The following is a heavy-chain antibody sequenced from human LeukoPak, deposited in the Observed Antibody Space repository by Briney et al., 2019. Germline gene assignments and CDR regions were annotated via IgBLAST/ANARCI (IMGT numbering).Heavy chain of an antibody. V-gene: IGHV4-61*02. Sequence: SETLSLTCTVSGGSISSGSYYWSWIRQPAGKGLEWIGRIYTSGSTNYNPSLKSRVTISVDTSKNQFSLKLSSVTAADTAVYYCARTYDSGAEGLDYWGQGTLVTVSS. CDR2: IYTSGST. J-gene: IGHJ4*02. CDR1: GGSISSGSYY. CDR3: ARTYDSGAEGLDY. D-gene: IGHD3-22*01.